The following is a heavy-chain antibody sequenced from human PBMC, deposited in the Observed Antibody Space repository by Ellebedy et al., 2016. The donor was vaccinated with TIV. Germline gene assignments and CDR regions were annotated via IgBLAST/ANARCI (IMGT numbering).Heavy chain of an antibody. D-gene: IGHD2-21*01. CDR3: ARDPGGGGDFGDNWFDP. CDR2: LYPDAKT. V-gene: IGHV3-66*01. Sequence: GESLKISCEASGIIVSDYFMNWVRQAPGKGLEWVSVLYPDAKTNYTDSVNGRFIVSRYSSKNTFYLQMNSLTAEDTAVYYCARDPGGGGDFGDNWFDPWGQGTLVTVSS. J-gene: IGHJ5*02. CDR1: GIIVSDYF.